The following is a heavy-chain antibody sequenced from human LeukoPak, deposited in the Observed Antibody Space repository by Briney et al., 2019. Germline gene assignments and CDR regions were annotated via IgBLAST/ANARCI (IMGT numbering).Heavy chain of an antibody. CDR2: IKEDGSEK. CDR1: GFTFNDNY. Sequence: PGGSLRLSCAASGFTFNDNYMSWVRQAPGKGLEWVANIKEDGSEKYYVDSVKGRFAISRDNAKNSLYLQMNSLRAEDTAVYYCARRDGGHYDILTGYYLYYYYMDVWGKGTTVTVSS. V-gene: IGHV3-7*01. CDR3: ARRDGGHYDILTGYYLYYYYMDV. J-gene: IGHJ6*03. D-gene: IGHD3-9*01.